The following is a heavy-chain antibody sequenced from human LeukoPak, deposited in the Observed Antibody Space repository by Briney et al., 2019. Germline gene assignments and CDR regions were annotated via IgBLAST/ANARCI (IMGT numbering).Heavy chain of an antibody. CDR3: AKDPPYCSGGSCYSGPAFDI. CDR2: ISGSGGST. J-gene: IGHJ3*02. D-gene: IGHD2-15*01. Sequence: GGSLRLSCAASGFTFSSYAMSWVRQAPGKGLEWVSAISGSGGSTYYADSVKGRFTISRDNSKNTLYLQMNSLRAEDTALYYCAKDPPYCSGGSCYSGPAFDIWGQGTMVTVSS. CDR1: GFTFSSYA. V-gene: IGHV3-23*01.